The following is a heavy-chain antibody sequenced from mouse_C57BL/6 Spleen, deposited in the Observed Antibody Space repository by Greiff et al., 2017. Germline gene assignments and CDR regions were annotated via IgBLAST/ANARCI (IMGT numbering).Heavy chain of an antibody. Sequence: EVQRVESGGGLVKPGGSLKLSCAASGFTFSDYGMHWVRQAPEKGLEWVAYISSGSSTIYYADTVKGRFTISRDNAKNTLFLQMTSLRSEDTAMYYCARLDYYGSSYYFDYWGQGTTLTVSS. CDR3: ARLDYYGSSYYFDY. CDR1: GFTFSDYG. J-gene: IGHJ2*01. D-gene: IGHD1-1*01. CDR2: ISSGSSTI. V-gene: IGHV5-17*01.